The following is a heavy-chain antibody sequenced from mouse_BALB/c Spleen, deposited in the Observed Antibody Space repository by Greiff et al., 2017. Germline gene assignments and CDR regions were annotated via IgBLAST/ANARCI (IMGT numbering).Heavy chain of an antibody. J-gene: IGHJ4*01. CDR3: ARPTVVADYAMDY. Sequence: QVQLQQSGAELARPGASVKLSCKASGYTFTSYWMQWVKQRPGQGLEWIGAIYPGDGDTRYTQKFKGKATLTADKSSSTAYMQLSSLASEDSAVYYCARPTVVADYAMDYWGQGTSVTVSS. V-gene: IGHV1-87*01. CDR1: GYTFTSYW. CDR2: IYPGDGDT. D-gene: IGHD1-1*01.